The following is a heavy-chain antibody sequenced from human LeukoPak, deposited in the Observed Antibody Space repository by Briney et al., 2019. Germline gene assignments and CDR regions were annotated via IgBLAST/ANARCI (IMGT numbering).Heavy chain of an antibody. J-gene: IGHJ4*02. CDR2: ISGDGSTT. V-gene: IGHV3-74*01. Sequence: AGSLRLSCAASGFTFSSYWMHWVRQAPGKGLVWVSRISGDGSTTSYADSVKGRFTISRDNAKNTLHLQMNSLRVEDTSVYYCARGTYYGSFDLWGQGTLVTVSS. CDR3: ARGTYYGSFDL. D-gene: IGHD4-17*01. CDR1: GFTFSSYW.